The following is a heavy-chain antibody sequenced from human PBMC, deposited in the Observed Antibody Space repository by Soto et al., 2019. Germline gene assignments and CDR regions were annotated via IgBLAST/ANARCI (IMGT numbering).Heavy chain of an antibody. CDR3: ARHQAMVSGYGMDV. Sequence: GESLKISCKGAGYRFTSYWISWVRQMPGKGLEWMGRIDPSDSYISYSPSFQGHVTISADKSISTAYLQWSSLKASDTAMYYCARHQAMVSGYGMDVWGQGTTVTVSS. CDR1: GYRFTSYW. D-gene: IGHD5-18*01. V-gene: IGHV5-10-1*01. J-gene: IGHJ6*02. CDR2: IDPSDSYI.